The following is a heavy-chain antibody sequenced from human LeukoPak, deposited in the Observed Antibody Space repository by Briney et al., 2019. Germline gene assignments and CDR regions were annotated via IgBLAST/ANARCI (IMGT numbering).Heavy chain of an antibody. Sequence: AGGSLRLSCAASGFTFSSYGMSWVRQAPGRGLEWASSISGSGDRTHHADPVKGRFTISRDNSKNTLYLQMNSLRAEDTAVYYCAKDGSIVYSYTYLDYWGQGTLVTVSS. J-gene: IGHJ4*02. CDR1: GFTFSSYG. CDR3: AKDGSIVYSYTYLDY. V-gene: IGHV3-23*01. CDR2: ISGSGDRT. D-gene: IGHD3-16*01.